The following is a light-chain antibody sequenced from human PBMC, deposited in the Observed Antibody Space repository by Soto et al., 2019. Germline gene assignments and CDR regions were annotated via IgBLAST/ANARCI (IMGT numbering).Light chain of an antibody. J-gene: IGKJ1*01. CDR1: QSISKW. Sequence: DIQMTQSPSTLSASVGDRLVITCRASQSISKWLAWYQQKPGRAPNFLIYDASTLASGVPSRVSGSGSGTEVTLTITNLQPDDFATFYCQQYSTFPRTFGQGTKVDI. CDR2: DAS. V-gene: IGKV1-5*01. CDR3: QQYSTFPRT.